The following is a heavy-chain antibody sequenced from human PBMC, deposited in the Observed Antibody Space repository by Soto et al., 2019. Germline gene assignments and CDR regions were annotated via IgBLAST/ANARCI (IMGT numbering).Heavy chain of an antibody. J-gene: IGHJ6*02. CDR2: IMPISDTT. D-gene: IGHD2-2*01. CDR1: GGTVSSYA. CDR3: ARSQGSSTSLEIYYYYYYGMDV. Sequence: QVQLVQSGAEVKKPGCSVKVSCKASGGTVSSYAISWVGQAPGQGLEWMGGIMPISDTTNYAQKFQGRVTITADESTSTAYNELTSLRSEATAVNYCARSQGSSTSLEIYYYYYYGMDVWGQGTTVTVSS. V-gene: IGHV1-69*01.